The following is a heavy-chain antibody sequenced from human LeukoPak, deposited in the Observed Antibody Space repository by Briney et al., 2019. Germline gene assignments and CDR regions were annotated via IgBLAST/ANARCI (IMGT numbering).Heavy chain of an antibody. Sequence: SETLSLTCTVSGDSINTDHYWSWIRQTPGEGLDGIGYIYCRGTTHYNPSLTGRVTISLDRSKNQFSLNVRSVTAADTGLYYRARDSFPVGGPTPSDVFDIWGQGTTVPVSS. V-gene: IGHV4-59*11. D-gene: IGHD1-26*01. J-gene: IGHJ3*02. CDR1: GDSINTDHY. CDR3: ARDSFPVGGPTPSDVFDI. CDR2: IYCRGTT.